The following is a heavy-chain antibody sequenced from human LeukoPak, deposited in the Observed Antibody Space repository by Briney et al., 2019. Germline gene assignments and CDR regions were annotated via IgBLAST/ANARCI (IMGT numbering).Heavy chain of an antibody. CDR3: ARVRGAPGTPGDWYFDL. CDR1: GFTFSDYD. J-gene: IGHJ2*01. Sequence: PGGSLRLSCAASGFTFSDYDMSWIRQAPGKGLEWVSDISSSSSYTNYADSVKGRFTISRDNAKNSLYLQMNTLRAEDTAVFYCARVRGAPGTPGDWYFDLWGRGNLVTVSS. CDR2: ISSSSSYT. V-gene: IGHV3-11*06. D-gene: IGHD6-13*01.